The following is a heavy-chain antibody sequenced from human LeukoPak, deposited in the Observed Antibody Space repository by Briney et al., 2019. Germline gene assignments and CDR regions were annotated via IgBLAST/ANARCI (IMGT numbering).Heavy chain of an antibody. J-gene: IGHJ4*02. CDR1: GYTFTGYY. Sequence: ASVKLSCNASGYTFTGYYIHLVRHAPGQGLEWKGWINPNSGGTNYEQKSQDRVTMTSNTSISTAYKQLSRLRTDDTAVDYYSRGWPELATDYWGQGTLVTVSS. CDR3: SRGWPELATDY. CDR2: INPNSGGT. D-gene: IGHD5-24*01. V-gene: IGHV1-2*02.